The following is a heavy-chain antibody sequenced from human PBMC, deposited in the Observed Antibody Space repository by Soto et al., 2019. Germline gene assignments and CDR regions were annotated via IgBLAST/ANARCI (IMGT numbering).Heavy chain of an antibody. CDR2: IIPIFGTA. CDR1: GGTFSSYA. Sequence: SVKASCKASGGTFSSYAISWVRQAPGQGLEWMGGIIPIFGTANYAQKFQGRVTITADESASTAYMELSSLRSEDTAVYYYARSLGQRLAGDWLDLWGQGTLDTVSS. J-gene: IGHJ5*02. D-gene: IGHD6-25*01. CDR3: ARSLGQRLAGDWLDL. V-gene: IGHV1-69*13.